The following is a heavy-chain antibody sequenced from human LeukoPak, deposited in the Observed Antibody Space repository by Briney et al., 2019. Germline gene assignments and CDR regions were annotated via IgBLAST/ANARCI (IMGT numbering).Heavy chain of an antibody. Sequence: SETLSLTCAVYGGSFSGYYWSWIHQPPGKGLEWIGSIYYSGSIYYNTSLKRRVTISVDMSKNQFSLKLSSVTAADTAVYYCARGVDTVLGPSFDYWGQGTLVTVSS. CDR2: IYYSGSI. CDR1: GGSFSGYY. J-gene: IGHJ4*02. V-gene: IGHV4-34*01. CDR3: ARGVDTVLGPSFDY. D-gene: IGHD5-18*01.